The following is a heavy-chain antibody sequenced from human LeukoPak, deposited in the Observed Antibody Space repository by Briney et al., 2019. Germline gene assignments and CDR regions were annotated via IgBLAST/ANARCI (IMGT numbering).Heavy chain of an antibody. V-gene: IGHV3-11*06. J-gene: IGHJ4*02. CDR3: ASVGSIAAAGTPDY. CDR2: ISGSSSHT. Sequence: GRSLRLSCAASGFTFSDYYMSWIRQAPGKGLEWVSYISGSSSHTEYADSVKGRFTISRDNAKNSLSLQVNSLRADDTAVYYCASVGSIAAAGTPDYWGQGTLVTVSS. D-gene: IGHD6-13*01. CDR1: GFTFSDYY.